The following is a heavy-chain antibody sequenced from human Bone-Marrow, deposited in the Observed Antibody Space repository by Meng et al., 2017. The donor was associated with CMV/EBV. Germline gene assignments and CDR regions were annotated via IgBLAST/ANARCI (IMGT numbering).Heavy chain of an antibody. V-gene: IGHV4-59*01. CDR3: ARGGGSSDY. J-gene: IGHJ4*02. CDR2: IYYSGST. Sequence: SETLSLTCTVSGASISSYYWSWIRQPPGKGLEWIGYIYYSGSTNYNPSLKSRVTISVDTSKNQFSLRLTSVTAADTAVYYCARGGGSSDYWGQGTRVTVSS. D-gene: IGHD2-15*01. CDR1: GASISSYY.